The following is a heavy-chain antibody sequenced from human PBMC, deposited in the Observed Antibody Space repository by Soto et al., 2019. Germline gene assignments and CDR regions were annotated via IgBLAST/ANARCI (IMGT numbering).Heavy chain of an antibody. CDR2: IYYSGST. CDR1: GGSISSYY. Sequence: SETLSLTCTASGGSISSYYWSWIRQPPGKGLEWIGYIYYSGSTNYNPSLKSRVTISVDTSKNQFSLKLSSVTAADTAVYYCATRDGYKRDYWGQGTLVTVSS. CDR3: ATRDGYKRDY. D-gene: IGHD5-12*01. V-gene: IGHV4-59*08. J-gene: IGHJ4*02.